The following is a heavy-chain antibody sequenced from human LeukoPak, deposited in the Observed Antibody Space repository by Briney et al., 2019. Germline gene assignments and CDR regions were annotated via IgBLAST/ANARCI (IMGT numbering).Heavy chain of an antibody. CDR3: GRTRNSGHFDY. D-gene: IGHD6-25*01. CDR1: DGSINGYY. J-gene: IGHJ4*02. V-gene: IGHV4-59*01. Sequence: SETLSLTCTVSDGSINGYYWSWIRQPPGKGLEWIAYIHYSGSTLYNPSLKSRVTLSIDTSNNQFSLKMKSVTAADTAVYYCGRTRNSGHFDYWGQGTLVTVSS. CDR2: IHYSGST.